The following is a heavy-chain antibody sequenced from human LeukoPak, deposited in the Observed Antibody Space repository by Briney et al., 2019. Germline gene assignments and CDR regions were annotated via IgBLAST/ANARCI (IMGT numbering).Heavy chain of an antibody. Sequence: ASVKVSGRASGYTFTSYGISWVRQAPGQGLEWMGWISAYNGNTNYAQKLQGRVTMTTDTSTSTAYMELRSLRSDDTAVYYCARYCSGGSCYSQTYYYYGMDVWGQGTTVTVSS. CDR1: GYTFTSYG. CDR2: ISAYNGNT. J-gene: IGHJ6*02. D-gene: IGHD2-15*01. CDR3: ARYCSGGSCYSQTYYYYGMDV. V-gene: IGHV1-18*01.